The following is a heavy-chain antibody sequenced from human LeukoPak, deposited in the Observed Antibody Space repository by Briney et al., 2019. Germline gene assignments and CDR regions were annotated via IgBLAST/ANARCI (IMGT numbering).Heavy chain of an antibody. CDR3: ARDFKAVARWDFDY. V-gene: IGHV3-7*01. D-gene: IGHD6-19*01. Sequence: PGGSLRLSCAASGFTFSSYWMSWVRQAPGKGLEWVANIKQDGSEKYYVDSVKGRFTISRDNAKKSLYLQMNSLRAEDTAVYYCARDFKAVARWDFDYWGQGTLVTVSS. J-gene: IGHJ4*02. CDR1: GFTFSSYW. CDR2: IKQDGSEK.